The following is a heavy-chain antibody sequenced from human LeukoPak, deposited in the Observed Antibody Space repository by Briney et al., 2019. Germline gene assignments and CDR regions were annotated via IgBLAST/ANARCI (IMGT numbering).Heavy chain of an antibody. CDR2: IIPIFGTA. CDR1: GGTFSSYA. D-gene: IGHD6-6*01. J-gene: IGHJ6*02. V-gene: IGHV1-69*13. Sequence: ASVKVSCTASGGTFSSYAISWVRQAPGQGLEWMGGIIPIFGTANYAQKFQGRVTITADESTSTAYMELSSLRSEDTAVYYCASRIAAPRNYYYYGMDVWGQGTTVTVSS. CDR3: ASRIAAPRNYYYYGMDV.